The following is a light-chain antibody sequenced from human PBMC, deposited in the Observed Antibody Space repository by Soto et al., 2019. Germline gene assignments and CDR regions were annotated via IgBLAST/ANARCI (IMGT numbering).Light chain of an antibody. CDR3: QQRSNWPLT. Sequence: EIVLTQSPAPLSLSPGERASLSCRASQSVRSYLAWYQQKPGQAHRLLIYDASNRATGIPARFSGSGSGTDFTIAISSREPEDFAVYNCQQRSNWPLTFGGGTKVEIK. J-gene: IGKJ4*01. CDR2: DAS. V-gene: IGKV3-11*01. CDR1: QSVRSY.